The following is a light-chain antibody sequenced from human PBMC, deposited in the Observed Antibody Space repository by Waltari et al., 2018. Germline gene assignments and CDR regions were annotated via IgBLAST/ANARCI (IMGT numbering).Light chain of an antibody. CDR1: HRISSW. CDR2: KAS. CDR3: QQYDRYSSWT. Sequence: DFQMTQSPSTLSASVGDRVTITCRASHRISSWLAWYQQKPGQAPKLLIYKASTLQSGVPSRFSGNGSETEFTLTISSLQPDDFATYYCQQYDRYSSWTFGQGTKVDIK. J-gene: IGKJ1*01. V-gene: IGKV1-5*03.